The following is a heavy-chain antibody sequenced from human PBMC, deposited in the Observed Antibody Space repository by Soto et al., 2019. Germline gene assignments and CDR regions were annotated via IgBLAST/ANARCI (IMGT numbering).Heavy chain of an antibody. Sequence: QLQLQESGPGLVKPSETLSLTWTVSGDSITSNSYFWAWIRQPPGKGLEWIGSIYYSGTTYYNPSLKSRVTISVDRSKNQFSLKLSSVTAADTAVYYCARHFSVDYFDYWGQGALVTVSS. J-gene: IGHJ4*02. CDR2: IYYSGTT. CDR1: GDSITSNSYF. CDR3: ARHFSVDYFDY. V-gene: IGHV4-39*01.